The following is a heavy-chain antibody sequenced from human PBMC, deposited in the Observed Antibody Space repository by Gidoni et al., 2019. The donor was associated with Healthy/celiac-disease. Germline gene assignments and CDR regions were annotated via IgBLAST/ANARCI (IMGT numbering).Heavy chain of an antibody. V-gene: IGHV3-9*01. CDR2: LIWHSGII. D-gene: IGHD3-22*01. Sequence: EVQLVESGGGLVQPGRSLRLYCAASGFTFDDYAMHWVRQGPGKGLEWSSGLIWHSGIIGYSDSVKGRFTISRDNAKNSLYLQMNSLRAEDTALYYCAKDKWYYDSSGYPWGYYYYYGMDVWGQGTTVTVSS. J-gene: IGHJ6*02. CDR1: GFTFDDYA. CDR3: AKDKWYYDSSGYPWGYYYYYGMDV.